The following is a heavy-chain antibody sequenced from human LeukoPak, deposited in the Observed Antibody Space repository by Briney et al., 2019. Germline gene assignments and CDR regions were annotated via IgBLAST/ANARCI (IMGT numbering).Heavy chain of an antibody. CDR3: ARSVPDYTRFDY. J-gene: IGHJ4*02. D-gene: IGHD4-11*01. V-gene: IGHV3-23*01. Sequence: GGSLRLSCVASGFTFSDYAMNWVRQAPGKGLEWVSTFKTNSGQVYYAESVRGRFTISRDNSKNTVYLQMSSLRAEDTALYYCARSVPDYTRFDYWGQGALVTVSP. CDR1: GFTFSDYA. CDR2: FKTNSGQV.